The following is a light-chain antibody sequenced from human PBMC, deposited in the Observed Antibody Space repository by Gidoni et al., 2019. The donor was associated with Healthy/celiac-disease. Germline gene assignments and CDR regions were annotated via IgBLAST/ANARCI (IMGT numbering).Light chain of an antibody. Sequence: DIVMTQYPLSLPVTPGEPAPISCRSSQSLLHSNGYNYLDWYLQKPGQSPQLLIYLGSNRASGVPDRFSGSGSGTDFTLKISRVEAEDVGVYYCMQALQTLWTFGQGTKVEIK. CDR1: QSLLHSNGYNY. V-gene: IGKV2-28*01. CDR2: LGS. CDR3: MQALQTLWT. J-gene: IGKJ1*01.